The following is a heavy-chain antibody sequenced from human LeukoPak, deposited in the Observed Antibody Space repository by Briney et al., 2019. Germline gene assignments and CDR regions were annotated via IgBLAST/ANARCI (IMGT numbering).Heavy chain of an antibody. CDR2: IRYDGINK. D-gene: IGHD2-2*02. CDR1: GFIFSNYG. CDR3: AKLFCSSTSCYTPREYFDY. V-gene: IGHV3-30*02. Sequence: PGGSLRLSCAASGFIFSNYGMHWVRQAPGKGLEWVAFIRYDGINKNYADSVKGRFTISRDNSKNTLYLQMNSLRPEDTAVYYCAKLFCSSTSCYTPREYFDYWGQGTLVTVSS. J-gene: IGHJ4*02.